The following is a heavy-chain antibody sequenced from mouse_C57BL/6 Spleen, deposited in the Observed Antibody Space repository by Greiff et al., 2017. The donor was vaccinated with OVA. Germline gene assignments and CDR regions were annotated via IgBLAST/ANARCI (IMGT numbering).Heavy chain of an antibody. CDR2: ISSGGDYI. CDR1: GFTFSSYA. V-gene: IGHV5-9-1*02. D-gene: IGHD1-1*01. J-gene: IGHJ4*01. CDR3: TRDRDDGSTAMDY. Sequence: EVKLEESGEGLVKPGGSLKLSCAASGFTFSSYAMSWVRQTPEKRLEWVAYISSGGDYIYYADTVKGRFTISRDNARNTLYLQMSSLKSEDTAMYYCTRDRDDGSTAMDYWGQGTSVTVSS.